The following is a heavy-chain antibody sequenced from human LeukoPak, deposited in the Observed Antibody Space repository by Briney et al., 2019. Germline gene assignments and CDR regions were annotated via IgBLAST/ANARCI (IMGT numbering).Heavy chain of an antibody. D-gene: IGHD5-12*01. CDR1: GGSISSYY. Sequence: SETLSLTCTVSGGSISSYYWSWIRQPPGKGLEWIGYIYYSGSTNYNPSPKSRVTISVDTSKNQFSLKLSSVTAADTAVYYCARGLTTTWGSSGYRYWGQGTLVTVSS. J-gene: IGHJ4*02. CDR3: ARGLTTTWGSSGYRY. CDR2: IYYSGST. V-gene: IGHV4-59*12.